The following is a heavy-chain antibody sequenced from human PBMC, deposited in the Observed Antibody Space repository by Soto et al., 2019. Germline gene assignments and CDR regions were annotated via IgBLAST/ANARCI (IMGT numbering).Heavy chain of an antibody. D-gene: IGHD2-15*01. V-gene: IGHV1-69*02. Sequence: APVTVSCKASVGTNSSYTFSWVRQATGQGLEWMGRVIPNLGVTNYAKQFQGRFTIVVDTSTSTAYMELNSLRYEDTAVYYCARXKGYCSDASCPDFDYWGQGTLVTVSS. J-gene: IGHJ4*02. CDR1: VGTNSSYT. CDR3: ARXKGYCSDASCPDFDY. CDR2: VIPNLGVT.